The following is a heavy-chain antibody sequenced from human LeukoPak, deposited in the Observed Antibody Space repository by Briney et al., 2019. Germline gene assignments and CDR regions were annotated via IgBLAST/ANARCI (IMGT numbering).Heavy chain of an antibody. CDR1: GITFSSYS. CDR3: ARWYGDYVGSFEY. Sequence: PGGSLRLSCAASGITFSSYSMNWVRRAPGKGLEWVSSISTSSSYIYYADSVKGRFTISRANAKNSLYLQMNSLRAEDTAVYYCARWYGDYVGSFEYWGQGTQVTVSS. V-gene: IGHV3-21*01. J-gene: IGHJ4*02. D-gene: IGHD4-17*01. CDR2: ISTSSSYI.